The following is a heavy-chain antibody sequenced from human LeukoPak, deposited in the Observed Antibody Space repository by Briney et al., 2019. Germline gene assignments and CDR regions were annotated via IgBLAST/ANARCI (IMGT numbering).Heavy chain of an antibody. CDR3: ARSPATYYYDSSGYYYFDY. V-gene: IGHV3-33*08. J-gene: IGHJ4*02. D-gene: IGHD3-22*01. CDR2: IWYEGSNK. Sequence: GGSLRLSCAASGFTFSSYAMSWVRQAPGKGLEWVAVIWYEGSNKYYADSVKGRFTISRDNSKNTLYLQMNSLRAEDTAVYYCARSPATYYYDSSGYYYFDYWGQGTLVTVSS. CDR1: GFTFSSYA.